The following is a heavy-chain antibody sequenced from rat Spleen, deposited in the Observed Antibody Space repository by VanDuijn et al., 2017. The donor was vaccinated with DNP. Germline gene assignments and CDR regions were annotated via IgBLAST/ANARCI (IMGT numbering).Heavy chain of an antibody. CDR1: GFTFSDYY. CDR2: ITNTGGST. Sequence: EVLLVESDGGLVQPGRSLKLSCAVSGFTFSDYYMAWVRQAPGKGLEWVASITNTGGSTYYPDSVKGRFTISRDNAKSTLYLQMNSLRSEDTATYYCIRDTAYWGQGVMVTVSS. CDR3: IRDTAY. V-gene: IGHV5-31*01. J-gene: IGHJ2*01. D-gene: IGHD1-11*01.